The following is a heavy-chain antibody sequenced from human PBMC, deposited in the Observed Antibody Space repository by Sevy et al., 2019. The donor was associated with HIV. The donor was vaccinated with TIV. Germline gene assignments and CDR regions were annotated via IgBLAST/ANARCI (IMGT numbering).Heavy chain of an antibody. J-gene: IGHJ6*03. CDR1: GGFINNYY. CDR3: ARHHPLDTLMMPAALHYYYYMDV. CDR2: VYNSAIT. D-gene: IGHD2-2*01. V-gene: IGHV4-59*08. Sequence: SETLSLTCTVSGGFINNYYWSWIRQPPGKGLEWIGYVYNSAITNFNPSLKSRVSISVDTSKNQFSLKVSSVSATDTAMYYCARHHPLDTLMMPAALHYYYYMDVWGKGTTVTVSS.